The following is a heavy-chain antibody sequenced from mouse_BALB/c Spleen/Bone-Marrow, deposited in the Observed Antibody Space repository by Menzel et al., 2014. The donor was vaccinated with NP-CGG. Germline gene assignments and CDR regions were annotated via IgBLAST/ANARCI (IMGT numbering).Heavy chain of an antibody. CDR3: ARDYYDYYFDY. D-gene: IGHD2-4*01. J-gene: IGHJ2*01. CDR2: INPYNGDT. Sequence: VQLQQSGPELVKPGASVKISCKASGYSFXGYFMNWVMQSHGESLEWIGRINPYNGDTFYNQKFKGKATLTVDKSSSTAHMELRSLASEDSAVYYCARDYYDYYFDYWGQGTTLTVSS. V-gene: IGHV1-20*02. CDR1: GYSFXGYF.